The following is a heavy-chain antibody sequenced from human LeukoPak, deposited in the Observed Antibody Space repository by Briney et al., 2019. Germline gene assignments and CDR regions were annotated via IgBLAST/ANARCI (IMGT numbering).Heavy chain of an antibody. CDR3: ARDCRSVSCYSVDY. CDR2: IIPTLGIA. J-gene: IGHJ4*02. V-gene: IGHV1-69*04. D-gene: IGHD2-15*01. Sequence: SVKVSCKASGYTFTSYGISWVRQAPGQGLEWMGRIIPTLGIANYAQKFQGRVSFTADTSTSTSYMELSSLRSEDTAVFYCARDCRSVSCYSVDYWGQGTLVTVSS. CDR1: GYTFTSYG.